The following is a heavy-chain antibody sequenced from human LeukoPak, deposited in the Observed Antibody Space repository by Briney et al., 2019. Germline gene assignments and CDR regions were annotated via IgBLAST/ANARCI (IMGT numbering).Heavy chain of an antibody. CDR2: IYYSGST. J-gene: IGHJ4*02. D-gene: IGHD3-3*01. V-gene: IGHV4-59*01. CDR1: GGSLSSYY. CDR3: AREGPYDFWSGYPDY. Sequence: SETLSLTCTVSGGSLSSYYWSWIRQPPGKGLEWIGYIYYSGSTNYNPSLKSRVTISVDTSKTQFSLKLSSVTAADTAVYYCAREGPYDFWSGYPDYWGQGTLVTVSS.